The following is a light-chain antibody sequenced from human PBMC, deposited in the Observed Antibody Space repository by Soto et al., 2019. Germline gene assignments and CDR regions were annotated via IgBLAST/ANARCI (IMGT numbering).Light chain of an antibody. Sequence: QSVLTQPASVSGSPGQSITISCTGTSSDAGAHNFVSWYQQHPGKAPKLMIYEVSNRPSGVSDRFSGSKSGNTASLTISGLQAEDEADYYCNSYTNTAARVFGTGTKV. CDR3: NSYTNTAARV. CDR2: EVS. J-gene: IGLJ1*01. V-gene: IGLV2-14*01. CDR1: SSDAGAHNF.